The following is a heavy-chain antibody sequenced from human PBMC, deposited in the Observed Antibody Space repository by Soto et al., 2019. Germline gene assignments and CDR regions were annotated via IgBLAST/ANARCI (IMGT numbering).Heavy chain of an antibody. D-gene: IGHD2-21*02. J-gene: IGHJ5*02. CDR1: GFTFSGSA. CDR2: IRSAAINYAT. V-gene: IGHV3-73*01. Sequence: EVQLVESGGGLVQPGGSLKLSCAASGFTFSGSAMQWVRQAPGRGLEWIGRIRSAAINYATTYAASVKGRFTISRDDSKNTTYLQMNSLKTEDTAVYYCVRHEKSDEARFDPWGQGTLVIVSS. CDR3: VRHEKSDEARFDP.